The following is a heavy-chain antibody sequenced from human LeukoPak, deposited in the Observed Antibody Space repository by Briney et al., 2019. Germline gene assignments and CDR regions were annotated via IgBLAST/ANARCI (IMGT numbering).Heavy chain of an antibody. Sequence: PGRSLRLSCAASGFXFSSYGIHWVRQAPGKGQEWVAVISYDGSNKYYADSVKGRFTISRDNSKNTLYLQMNSLRAEDTAVYYCARGSIAAAGIFDYWGQGTLVTVSS. V-gene: IGHV3-30*03. CDR3: ARGSIAAAGIFDY. CDR2: ISYDGSNK. CDR1: GFXFSSYG. J-gene: IGHJ4*02. D-gene: IGHD6-13*01.